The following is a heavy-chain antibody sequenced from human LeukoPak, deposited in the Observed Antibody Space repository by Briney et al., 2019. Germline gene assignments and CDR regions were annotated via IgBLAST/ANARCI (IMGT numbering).Heavy chain of an antibody. V-gene: IGHV4-39*01. Sequence: SKTLSLTCSVSGDSVSRSDSYWDWIRQPPGKGLEWIGTIYYSGRTYYSPSLKSRVTMSVDPSNNQFSLNLRSVTAADTALYYCARRRYYDGSGYLEWGQGTLLSVSS. CDR3: ARRRYYDGSGYLE. CDR1: GDSVSRSDSY. CDR2: IYYSGRT. D-gene: IGHD3-22*01. J-gene: IGHJ1*01.